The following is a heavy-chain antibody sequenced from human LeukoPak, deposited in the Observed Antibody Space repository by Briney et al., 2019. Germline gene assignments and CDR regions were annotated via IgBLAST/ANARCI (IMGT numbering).Heavy chain of an antibody. J-gene: IGHJ4*02. V-gene: IGHV3-7*01. Sequence: GGSLRLSCAASGFTFSSYWMSWVRQAPGKGLEWVANIKQDGSEKYYVDSVKGRFTISRDNAKNSLYLQMNSLRAEDTAVYYCARVVYFDISGYSHWGQGTLVTVSS. CDR1: GFTFSSYW. CDR2: IKQDGSEK. D-gene: IGHD3-22*01. CDR3: ARVVYFDISGYSH.